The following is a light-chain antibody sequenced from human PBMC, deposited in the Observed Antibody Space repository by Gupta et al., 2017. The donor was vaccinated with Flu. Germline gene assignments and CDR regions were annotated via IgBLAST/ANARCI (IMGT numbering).Light chain of an antibody. J-gene: IGKJ1*01. Sequence: ISCRSSQSLLHSNGYNYLDWYLQKPGQSPQLLISLGSNRASGVPDRFSGGGSGTDFTLKISTVEAEDVGVYYCMQALQLPRTFGQGTKVDIK. CDR2: LGS. V-gene: IGKV2-28*01. CDR1: QSLLHSNGYNY. CDR3: MQALQLPRT.